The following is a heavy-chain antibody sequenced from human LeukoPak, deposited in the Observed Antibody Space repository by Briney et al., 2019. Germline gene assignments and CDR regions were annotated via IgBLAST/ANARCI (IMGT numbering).Heavy chain of an antibody. V-gene: IGHV4-34*01. J-gene: IGHJ4*02. D-gene: IGHD5-18*01. CDR3: TRRRSPGYSAFDS. CDR1: GGSFSGYY. Sequence: SETLSLTCAVYGGSFSGYYWSWIRQPPGKGLEWIGEINHSGSTNYNPSLKSRVTISMDTSKNQFSLNLNSVTAADTAVYYCTRRRSPGYSAFDSWGQGTLVIVSS. CDR2: INHSGST.